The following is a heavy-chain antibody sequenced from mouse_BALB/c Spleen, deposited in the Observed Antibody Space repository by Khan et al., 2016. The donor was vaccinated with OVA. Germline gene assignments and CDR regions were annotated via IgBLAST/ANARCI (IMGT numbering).Heavy chain of an antibody. CDR2: ISNGGGST. CDR3: ARQLSGAMDY. Sequence: EVELVESGGGLVQPGGSLKLSCATSGFTFSDYYMHWVRQTPEKRLEWVAYISNGGGSTYYPDTVKGRFTISRDNAKNTPYLQMSRLKSEDAAMYYCARQLSGAMDYWGQGTSVTVSS. D-gene: IGHD1-3*01. V-gene: IGHV5-12*02. J-gene: IGHJ4*01. CDR1: GFTFSDYY.